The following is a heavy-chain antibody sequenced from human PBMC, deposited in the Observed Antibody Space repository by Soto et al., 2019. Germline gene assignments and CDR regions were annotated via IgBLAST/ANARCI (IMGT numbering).Heavy chain of an antibody. CDR2: IYPSNSTP. CDR3: SKFKYGASVRYLHH. Sequence: PAAALNISWESSGYTFANALIGGVRPLAGKGLEWVAIIYPSNSTPIYRPSFQIQATISADKSNSTAYLQWTSLKASDTGIFCCSKFKYGASVRYLHHWGQGTPVTVSS. D-gene: IGHD2-8*01. V-gene: IGHV5-51*01. J-gene: IGHJ1*01. CDR1: GYTFANAL.